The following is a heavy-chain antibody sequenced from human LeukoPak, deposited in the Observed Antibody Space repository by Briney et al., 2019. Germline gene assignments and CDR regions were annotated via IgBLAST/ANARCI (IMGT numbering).Heavy chain of an antibody. J-gene: IGHJ6*02. CDR1: GYTLTELS. D-gene: IGHD2-2*01. CDR2: FDPEDGET. CDR3: ATAESSTTTYYYGMDV. Sequence: ASVKVSCKVSGYTLTELSMHWVRQAPGKGLEWMGGFDPEDGETIYTQKFQGRVTMTEDTSTDTAYMELSSLRSEDTAVYYCATAESSTTTYYYGMDVWGQGTTVTVPS. V-gene: IGHV1-24*01.